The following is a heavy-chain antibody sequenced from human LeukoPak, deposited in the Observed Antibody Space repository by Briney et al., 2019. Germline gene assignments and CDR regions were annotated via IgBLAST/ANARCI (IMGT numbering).Heavy chain of an antibody. D-gene: IGHD3/OR15-3a*01. CDR3: ARQTGSGLFILP. CDR2: INPNSGDA. Sequence: ASVKVSCKASGYTFTGYFMHWVRQAPGQGLEWMGWINPNSGDANYAQKFQGRVTMTRDTSISTAYMELSRLRSDDTAVYYCARQTGSGLFILPGGQGTLVTVSS. V-gene: IGHV1-2*02. J-gene: IGHJ4*02. CDR1: GYTFTGYF.